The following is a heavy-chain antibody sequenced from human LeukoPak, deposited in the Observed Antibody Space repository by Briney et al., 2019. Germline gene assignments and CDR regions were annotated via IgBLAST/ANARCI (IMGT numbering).Heavy chain of an antibody. J-gene: IGHJ5*02. D-gene: IGHD3-10*01. V-gene: IGHV3-7*05. CDR2: IKPDGSEK. CDR3: VRESSGIVIRGAAWAWFDP. CDR1: GFTFSNYA. Sequence: PGGSLRLSCAASGFTFSNYAMTWVRQAPGKGLEWVANIKPDGSEKYYLDSVRGRFTISRDDARDSLTLQMNSLRAEDTAVYYCVRESSGIVIRGAAWAWFDPWGQGTLVTVSS.